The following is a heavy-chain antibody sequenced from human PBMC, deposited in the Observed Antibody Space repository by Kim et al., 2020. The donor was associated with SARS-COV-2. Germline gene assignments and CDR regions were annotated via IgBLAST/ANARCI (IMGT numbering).Heavy chain of an antibody. V-gene: IGHV3-23*01. D-gene: IGHD5-12*01. CDR1: GFTFSNSP. CDR3: AKSGQLDY. CDR2: IDGRGATT. J-gene: IGHJ4*02. Sequence: VGSLRLSCAASGFTFSNSPMSWVRQAPGKGLEWVSTIDGRGATTYYPGSVKGRFTISRDNSKNTLYLQMNNLRAEDTAVYFCAKSGQLDYWGQGTLVTVSS.